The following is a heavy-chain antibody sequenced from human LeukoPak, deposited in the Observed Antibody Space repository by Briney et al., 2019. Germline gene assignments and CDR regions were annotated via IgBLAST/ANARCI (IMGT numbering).Heavy chain of an antibody. CDR3: ARRDALALDY. V-gene: IGHV4-59*01. Sequence: ASETLSLTCTVSGGSISSYYWSWIRQPPGKGLEWIGYIYYSGSTNYNPSLKSRVTISVDTSKNQFSLKLSSVTAADTAVYYCARRDALALDYWGQGTLVTVSS. D-gene: IGHD5-24*01. CDR1: GGSISSYY. J-gene: IGHJ4*02. CDR2: IYYSGST.